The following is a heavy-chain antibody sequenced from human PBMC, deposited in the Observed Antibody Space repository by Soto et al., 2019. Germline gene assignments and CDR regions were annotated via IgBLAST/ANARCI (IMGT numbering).Heavy chain of an antibody. CDR3: AAGGGLPRYY. CDR1: GGSIRSGGYS. D-gene: IGHD5-12*01. CDR2: IYHSGST. V-gene: IGHV4-30-2*01. J-gene: IGHJ4*02. Sequence: PSETLSLTCAVSGGSIRSGGYSWSWIRQPPGKGLEWIGYIYHSGSTYYNQSLKSRVTISVDRSTNQFSLTMGSVTVADMAVYYCAAGGGLPRYYWGQGTMVTVSS.